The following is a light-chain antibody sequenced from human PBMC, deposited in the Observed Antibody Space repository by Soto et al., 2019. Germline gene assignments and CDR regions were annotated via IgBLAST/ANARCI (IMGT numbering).Light chain of an antibody. CDR3: QQYGSSPIT. CDR1: QSVSSIY. J-gene: IGKJ5*01. Sequence: ERVIAESRESLDLCGGESIKQSCRASQSVSSIYLAWYQQKPGQAPSLLIYATYSRATGIPDRFSGSGSGTDFSLTISRLESEDSAVYYCQQYGSSPITFGQGTRLEIK. V-gene: IGKV3-20*01. CDR2: ATY.